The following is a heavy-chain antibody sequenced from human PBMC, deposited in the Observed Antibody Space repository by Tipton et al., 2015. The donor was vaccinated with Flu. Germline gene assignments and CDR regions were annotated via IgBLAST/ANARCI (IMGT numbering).Heavy chain of an antibody. J-gene: IGHJ4*02. Sequence: TLSLTCTVSGGSISSYYWSWIRQSPGKGLEWIGYIYYSGSTNYNPSLKSRVTISVDTSKNQFSLKLSSVTAADTAVYYCARGDCSSTSCLDYWGQGTLVTVSS. CDR1: GGSISSYY. V-gene: IGHV4-59*01. CDR3: ARGDCSSTSCLDY. CDR2: IYYSGST. D-gene: IGHD2-2*01.